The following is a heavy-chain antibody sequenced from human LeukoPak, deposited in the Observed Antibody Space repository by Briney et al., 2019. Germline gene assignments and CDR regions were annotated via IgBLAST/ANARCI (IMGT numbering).Heavy chain of an antibody. Sequence: GGSLSLSCAASGFSFSAYWMTWVRQAPGTGLEWVANISPAGSETYYVDPVKGRFSISRDNAKNLVYLQMNSLRAEDTAVYHCARFGYVAAVDVWGQGTPVTVSS. CDR1: GFSFSAYW. CDR2: ISPAGSET. CDR3: ARFGYVAAVDV. D-gene: IGHD2-15*01. V-gene: IGHV3-7*01. J-gene: IGHJ4*02.